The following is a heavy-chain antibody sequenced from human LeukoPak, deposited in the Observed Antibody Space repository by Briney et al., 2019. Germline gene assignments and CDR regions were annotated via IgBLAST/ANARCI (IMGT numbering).Heavy chain of an antibody. CDR3: ARDKTAAAPGWLDY. J-gene: IGHJ4*02. D-gene: IGHD6-13*01. Sequence: ASVKVSCKASGYTFTGYYMHWVRQAPGQGLEWMGWINPNSGGTNYAQKFQGRVTMTRDTSISTAYMELSRLRSDDTAVYYRARDKTAAAPGWLDYWGQGTLVTVSS. CDR2: INPNSGGT. V-gene: IGHV1-2*02. CDR1: GYTFTGYY.